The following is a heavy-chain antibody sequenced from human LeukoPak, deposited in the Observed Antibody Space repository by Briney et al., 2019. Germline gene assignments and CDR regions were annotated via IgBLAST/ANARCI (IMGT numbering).Heavy chain of an antibody. CDR3: VAGMGNY. CDR1: GFTFSTYW. J-gene: IGHJ4*02. V-gene: IGHV3-74*03. CDR2: INSDGNII. Sequence: GGSLRLSCTASGFTASGFTFSTYWMHWVRQVPGKGLMWVSRINSDGNIITYADSVKGRFTISRDNARQMVYLQMNSLRVEDTAVYYCVAGMGNYWGQGTPVPV. D-gene: IGHD6-13*01.